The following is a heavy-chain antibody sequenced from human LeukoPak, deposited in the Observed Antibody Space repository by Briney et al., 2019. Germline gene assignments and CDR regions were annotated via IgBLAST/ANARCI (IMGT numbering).Heavy chain of an antibody. CDR1: GFTFSDYY. V-gene: IGHV3-11*01. CDR2: ISSSGSTI. D-gene: IGHD2-21*02. Sequence: GGSLRLSCAASGFTFSDYYMSWIRQAPGKGLEWVSYISSSGSTIYYADSVKGRFTISRDNAKNSLYLQMNSLRAEDTAVYYCARDRDIVVVTAIPSYYYGMDVWGQGTTVTVSS. J-gene: IGHJ6*02. CDR3: ARDRDIVVVTAIPSYYYGMDV.